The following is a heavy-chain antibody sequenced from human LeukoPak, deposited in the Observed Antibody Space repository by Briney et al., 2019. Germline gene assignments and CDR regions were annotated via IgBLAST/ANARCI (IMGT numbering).Heavy chain of an antibody. CDR2: INPNSGGT. V-gene: IGHV1-2*02. Sequence: GASVKVSCKASGYTFTGYYMHWVRQAPGQGLEWMGWINPNSGGTNYAQKFQGRVTMTRDTSISTAYMELSRLRSDDTDVYYCARDYYESRGYYFNFDYWGQGTLVTVSS. CDR3: ARDYYESRGYYFNFDY. J-gene: IGHJ4*02. D-gene: IGHD3-22*01. CDR1: GYTFTGYY.